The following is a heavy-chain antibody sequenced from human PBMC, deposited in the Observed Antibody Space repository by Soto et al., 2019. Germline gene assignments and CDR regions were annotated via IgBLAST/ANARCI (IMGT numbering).Heavy chain of an antibody. CDR3: ARDARLGGTTVFSGY. D-gene: IGHD1-1*01. J-gene: IGHJ4*02. CDR1: GYTFTSYG. CDR2: ISAYNGNT. V-gene: IGHV1-18*01. Sequence: QVQLVQSGAEVKKPGASVKVSCKASGYTFTSYGISWVRQAPGQGLEWMGWISAYNGNTNYAQKLQGRVTMTTDTSTSTAYMELRSLISDDTAVYYCARDARLGGTTVFSGYWGQGTMVTVSS.